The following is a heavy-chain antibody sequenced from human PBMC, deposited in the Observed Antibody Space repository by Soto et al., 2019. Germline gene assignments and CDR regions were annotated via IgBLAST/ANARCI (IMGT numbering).Heavy chain of an antibody. V-gene: IGHV1-2*02. CDR2: INPNSGGT. CDR1: GYTFTGHY. Sequence: ASVKVSCKTSGYTFTGHYMHWVRQAPGQGLEWMGWINPNSGGTNYAQKFQGRVTLTRDTSINTAYLDLSRLRSDDTAVYHCARDSYYDILTGYSRNAFDIWGQGTMVTVSS. J-gene: IGHJ3*02. CDR3: ARDSYYDILTGYSRNAFDI. D-gene: IGHD3-9*01.